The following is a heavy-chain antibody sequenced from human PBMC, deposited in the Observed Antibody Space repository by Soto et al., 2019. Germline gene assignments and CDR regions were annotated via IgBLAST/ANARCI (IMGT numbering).Heavy chain of an antibody. V-gene: IGHV5-10-1*01. CDR3: ALQGSGYDLSWFDP. Sequence: LKISCKGSGYSFTSYWISWVRQMPGKGLEWMGRIDPSDSYTNYSPSFQGHVTISADKSISTAYLQWSSLKASDTAMYYCALQGSGYDLSWFDPWGQGTLVTVSS. J-gene: IGHJ5*02. CDR2: IDPSDSYT. CDR1: GYSFTSYW. D-gene: IGHD5-12*01.